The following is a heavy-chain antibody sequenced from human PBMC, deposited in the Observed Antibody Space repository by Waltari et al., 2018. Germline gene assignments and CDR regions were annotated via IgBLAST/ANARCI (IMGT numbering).Heavy chain of an antibody. Sequence: QVQLVQSGAEVKKTGASVKVSCTASGYTFTGYYMHWVRRATGQGLEWMGWIKPNRGGTNYAQKFQGSVTMTRDTSISTAYMELSRLRSDDTAVYYCARDGAADWNYVGYTAYWGQGTLVTVSS. V-gene: IGHV1-2*02. CDR3: ARDGAADWNYVGYTAY. CDR1: GYTFTGYY. J-gene: IGHJ4*02. D-gene: IGHD1-7*01. CDR2: IKPNRGGT.